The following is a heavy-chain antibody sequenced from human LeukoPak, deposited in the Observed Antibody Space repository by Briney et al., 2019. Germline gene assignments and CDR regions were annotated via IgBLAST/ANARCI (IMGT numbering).Heavy chain of an antibody. Sequence: ASAKLSCKASGYTFTSYDINWVRQATGQGLEWMGWMNPNSGNTGYAQKFQGRVTMTRTTSISTAYMELSSLRSEDTTAYYCAKGGYYFCSGSWSNPYYYNMDVWGKRTTVTVSS. V-gene: IGHV1-8*01. J-gene: IGHJ6*03. CDR3: AKGGYYFCSGSWSNPYYYNMDV. CDR2: MNPNSGNT. D-gene: IGHD3-3*01. CDR1: GYTFTSYD.